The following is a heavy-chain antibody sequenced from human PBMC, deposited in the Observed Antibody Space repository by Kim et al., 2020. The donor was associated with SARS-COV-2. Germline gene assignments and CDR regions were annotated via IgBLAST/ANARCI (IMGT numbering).Heavy chain of an antibody. J-gene: IGHJ2*01. V-gene: IGHV3-30*01. D-gene: IGHD3-10*01. Sequence: ADSGKGLFTISRDNSKNTRYLQMNSLGAEDTAVYYCARPGSGSYFGYFDLWGRGTLVTVSS. CDR3: ARPGSGSYFGYFDL.